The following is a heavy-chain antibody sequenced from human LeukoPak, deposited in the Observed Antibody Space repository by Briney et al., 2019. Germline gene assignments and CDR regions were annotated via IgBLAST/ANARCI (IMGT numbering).Heavy chain of an antibody. CDR3: ARDQPDYSNCEPPDY. J-gene: IGHJ4*02. D-gene: IGHD4-11*01. Sequence: PGGSLRLSCAASGFTFSSYSMNWVRQAPGKGLEWVSFISSSSSYIYYADSMKGRFTISRDNAKNSLYLQMNSLRAEDTAVYYCARDQPDYSNCEPPDYWGQGTLVTVSS. CDR1: GFTFSSYS. CDR2: ISSSSSYI. V-gene: IGHV3-21*01.